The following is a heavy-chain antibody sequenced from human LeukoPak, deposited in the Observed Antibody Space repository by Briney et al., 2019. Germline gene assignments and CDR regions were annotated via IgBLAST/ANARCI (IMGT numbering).Heavy chain of an antibody. J-gene: IGHJ4*02. CDR3: ARVSGSGSYYNAAY. CDR1: GFTFSNYW. CDR2: IKQDGSEK. D-gene: IGHD3-10*01. Sequence: SGGSLRLSCVASGFTFSNYWMTWVRQAPGKGLEWVANIKQDGSEKYHVDSVEGRFIISRDNAKNSLYLQMNSLRAEDTAVYYCARVSGSGSYYNAAYWGQGTLVTVSS. V-gene: IGHV3-7*01.